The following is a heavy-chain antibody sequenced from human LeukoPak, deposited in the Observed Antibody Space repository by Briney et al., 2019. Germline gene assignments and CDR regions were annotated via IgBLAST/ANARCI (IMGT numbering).Heavy chain of an antibody. CDR2: ISGSGGST. D-gene: IGHD6-6*01. V-gene: IGHV3-23*01. CDR1: GFTFSSYA. J-gene: IGHJ4*02. Sequence: GGSLRLSCAASGFTFSSYAMSWVRQAPGKGLEWVSAISGSGGSTYYADSVKGRFTISRDNSKNTLYLQMNSLRAEDTAVYYCAKDEGSSSELPHPNYFDYWGQGTLVTVSS. CDR3: AKDEGSSSELPHPNYFDY.